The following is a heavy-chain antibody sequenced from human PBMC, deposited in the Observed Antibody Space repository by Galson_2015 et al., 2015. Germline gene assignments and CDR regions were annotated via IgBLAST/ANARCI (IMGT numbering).Heavy chain of an antibody. Sequence: SVKVSCKVSGYTLTELSMHWVRQAPGKGLEWMGGFDPEDGETIYAQKFQGRVTMTEDTSTDTAYMELSSLRSEDTAVYCCATFNDFWSLPGMDVWGQGTTVTVSS. V-gene: IGHV1-24*01. J-gene: IGHJ6*02. CDR3: ATFNDFWSLPGMDV. CDR1: GYTLTELS. CDR2: FDPEDGET. D-gene: IGHD3-3*01.